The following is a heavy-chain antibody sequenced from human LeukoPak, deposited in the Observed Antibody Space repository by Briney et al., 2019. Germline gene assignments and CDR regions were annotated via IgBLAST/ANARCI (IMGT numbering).Heavy chain of an antibody. Sequence: PSQTLSLTYTVSGGSISSGDYYWSWIRQPPGKGLEWIGYIYYSGSTYYNPSLKSRVTISVDTSKNQFSLKLSSVTAAGTAVYYCARGLDFWSGYDAHYYYYYMDVWGKGTTVTVSS. V-gene: IGHV4-30-4*08. CDR3: ARGLDFWSGYDAHYYYYYMDV. J-gene: IGHJ6*03. D-gene: IGHD3-3*01. CDR1: GGSISSGDYY. CDR2: IYYSGST.